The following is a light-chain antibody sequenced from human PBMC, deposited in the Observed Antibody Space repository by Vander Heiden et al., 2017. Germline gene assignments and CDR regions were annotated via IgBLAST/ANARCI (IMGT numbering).Light chain of an antibody. V-gene: IGLV3-19*01. CDR1: SLRSYY. CDR2: GKN. CDR3: NSRDSSGNHYV. J-gene: IGLJ1*01. Sequence: SELTQDPAVSVALGQTVRITCQGDSLRSYYASWYQQKPGQAPVLVIYGKNNRPSGIPDRFSGSSSGNTASLTITGAQAEDEADYYCNSRDSSGNHYVFGTGTKVTVL.